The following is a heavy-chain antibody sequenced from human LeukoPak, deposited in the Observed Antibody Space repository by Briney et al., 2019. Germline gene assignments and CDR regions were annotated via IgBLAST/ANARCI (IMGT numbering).Heavy chain of an antibody. Sequence: ASVKVSCKASGYTFTSYYMHWVRQAPGQGLEWMGIINPSGSSTSYAQKFQGRVTMTRDTSTSTVYMELSSLRSEDTAVYYCAVLPRAYDYVWGSYRSGAFDIWAKGQWSPSLQ. CDR1: GYTFTSYY. V-gene: IGHV1-46*01. CDR2: INPSGSST. J-gene: IGHJ3*02. D-gene: IGHD3-16*02. CDR3: AVLPRAYDYVWGSYRSGAFDI.